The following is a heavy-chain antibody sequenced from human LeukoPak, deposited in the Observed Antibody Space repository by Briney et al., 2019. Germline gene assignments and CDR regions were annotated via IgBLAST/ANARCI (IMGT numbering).Heavy chain of an antibody. CDR1: GGSFSGYY. D-gene: IGHD2-2*01. CDR3: ARGEDIVVVPAAGFDY. V-gene: IGHV4-34*01. Sequence: SETLSLTCAVYGGSFSGYYWSRLRQPPGKGGEWGGEINHSGSTNYNPSLKSRVTISVDTSKNQFSLKLSSVTAADTAVYYCARGEDIVVVPAAGFDYWGQGTLVTVSS. J-gene: IGHJ4*02. CDR2: INHSGST.